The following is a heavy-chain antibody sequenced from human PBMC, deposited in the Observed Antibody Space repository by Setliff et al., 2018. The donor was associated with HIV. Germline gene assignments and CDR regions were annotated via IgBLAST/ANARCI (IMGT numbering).Heavy chain of an antibody. CDR3: ATGGGPLVYYYYYMDV. J-gene: IGHJ6*03. CDR1: GFTFSTFA. V-gene: IGHV3-23*01. Sequence: PGGSLRLSCAASGFTFSTFAVNWVRHAPGKGLEWVSAVSGSGAATDYADSVKGRFTISRDNSKNALYLQMNSLRAEDTAVYYCATGGGPLVYYYYYMDVWGKGTTVTISS. D-gene: IGHD3-10*01. CDR2: VSGSGAAT.